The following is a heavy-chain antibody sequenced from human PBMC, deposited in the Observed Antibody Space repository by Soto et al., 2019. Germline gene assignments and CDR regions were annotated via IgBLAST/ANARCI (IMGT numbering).Heavy chain of an antibody. V-gene: IGHV5-51*01. D-gene: IGHD2-2*01. CDR2: IYPGDSDT. Sequence: GESLKISCKGSGYSFTSYWIGWGRQMPGKGLEWMGIIYPGDSDTRYSPSFQGQVTISADKSISTAYLQWSSLKASDTAMYYCARHIHCSSTSCYGYYYGMDVWGQGTTVTVSS. CDR3: ARHIHCSSTSCYGYYYGMDV. J-gene: IGHJ6*02. CDR1: GYSFTSYW.